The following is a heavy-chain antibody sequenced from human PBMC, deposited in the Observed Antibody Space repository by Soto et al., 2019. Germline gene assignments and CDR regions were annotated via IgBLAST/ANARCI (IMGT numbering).Heavy chain of an antibody. CDR2: IYYSGST. CDR3: ARGIDCISTSCKFDP. CDR1: GGCISSYY. D-gene: IGHD2-2*01. J-gene: IGHJ5*02. Sequence: SETLSLTCTVSGGCISSYYWSWIRQPPGKGLEWIGYIYYSGSTNYNPSLKSRVTISVDTSKNQFSLKLSSVTAADTAVYYCARGIDCISTSCKFDPWGQGTLVTVS. V-gene: IGHV4-59*01.